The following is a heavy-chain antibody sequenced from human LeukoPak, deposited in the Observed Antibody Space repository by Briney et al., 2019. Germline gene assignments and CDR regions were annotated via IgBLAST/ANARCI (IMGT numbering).Heavy chain of an antibody. V-gene: IGHV3-15*01. Sequence: PGGSLRLSCAASGFTFSNAWMSWVRQAPGKGLEWVGRIKSKIDGGTTDYAAPVKGRFTISRDDSKNTLYLQMNSLKTEDTAVYYCTTDSQTTYYDILTGYGYFDYWGQGTLVTVSS. J-gene: IGHJ4*02. CDR2: IKSKIDGGTT. CDR3: TTDSQTTYYDILTGYGYFDY. CDR1: GFTFSNAW. D-gene: IGHD3-9*01.